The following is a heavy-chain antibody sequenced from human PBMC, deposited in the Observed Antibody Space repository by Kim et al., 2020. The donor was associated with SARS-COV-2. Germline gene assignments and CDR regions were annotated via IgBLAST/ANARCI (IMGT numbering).Heavy chain of an antibody. Sequence: YNDYAVSVKSRITINPVTSKNQFSLQLNSVTPGDTAVYYCASGLGGRFDPWGQGTLVTVSS. CDR3: ASGLGGRFDP. V-gene: IGHV6-1*01. CDR2: YN. J-gene: IGHJ5*02. D-gene: IGHD3-16*01.